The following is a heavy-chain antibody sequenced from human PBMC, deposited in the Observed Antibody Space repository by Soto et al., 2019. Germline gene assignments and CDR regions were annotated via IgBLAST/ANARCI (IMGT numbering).Heavy chain of an antibody. D-gene: IGHD4-17*01. J-gene: IGHJ6*03. CDR1: GGTFSSYT. V-gene: IGHV1-69*02. CDR2: IIPILGIA. Sequence: ASVKVSCKASGGTFSSYTISWVRQAPGQGLEWMGRIIPILGIANYAQKFQGRVTITADKSTSTAYMELSSLRSEDTAVYYCARRSANYGDYQGEDYYYYYYMDVWGKGTTVTVSS. CDR3: ARRSANYGDYQGEDYYYYYYMDV.